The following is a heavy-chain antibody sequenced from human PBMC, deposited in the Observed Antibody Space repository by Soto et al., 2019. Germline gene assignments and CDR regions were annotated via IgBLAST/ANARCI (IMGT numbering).Heavy chain of an antibody. Sequence: PVGSLRLSCAASGFTVSSNYMSWVRQAPGKGLEWVSVIYSGGSTYYADSVKGRFTISRDSSKNTLYLQMNSLRAEDTAVYYCASGDCTNGVCYSRGGYFDYWGQGTLVTVSS. J-gene: IGHJ4*02. CDR3: ASGDCTNGVCYSRGGYFDY. CDR1: GFTVSSNY. V-gene: IGHV3-53*01. CDR2: IYSGGST. D-gene: IGHD2-8*01.